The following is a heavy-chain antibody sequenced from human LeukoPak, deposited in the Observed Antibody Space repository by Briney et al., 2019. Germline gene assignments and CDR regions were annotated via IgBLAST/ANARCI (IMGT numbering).Heavy chain of an antibody. CDR1: GFTFSSYW. Sequence: GGSLRLSCAASGFTFSSYWMSWVRQAPGKGLEWVANIKQDGSGKYYVDSVKGRFTISRDNAKNSLYLQMNSLRAEDTAVYYCASSSIAAAGERWGQGALVTVSS. CDR3: ASSSIAAAGER. D-gene: IGHD6-13*01. V-gene: IGHV3-7*03. J-gene: IGHJ4*02. CDR2: IKQDGSGK.